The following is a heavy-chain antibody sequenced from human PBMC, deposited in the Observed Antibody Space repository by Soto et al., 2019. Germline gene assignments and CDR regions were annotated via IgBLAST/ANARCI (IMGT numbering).Heavy chain of an antibody. CDR3: ARVSDFWSGYYQY. V-gene: IGHV3-30-3*01. CDR2: ISYDGSNK. CDR1: GFTFSSYA. J-gene: IGHJ4*02. D-gene: IGHD3-3*01. Sequence: QVQLVESGGGVVQPGRSLRLSCAASGFTFSSYAMHWVRQAPGKGLEWVAVISYDGSNKYYADSVKGRFTISRDNSKNTLYLQMNSLRAEDTAVYYCARVSDFWSGYYQYWGQGTLVTVSS.